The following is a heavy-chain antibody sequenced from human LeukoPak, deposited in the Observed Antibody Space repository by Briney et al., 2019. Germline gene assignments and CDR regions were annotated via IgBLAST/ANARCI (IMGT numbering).Heavy chain of an antibody. D-gene: IGHD3-22*01. CDR1: GYTFTSYG. CDR2: ISAYNGNT. Sequence: ASVKVSCKASGYTFTSYGISWVRQAPGQGLEWMGWISAYNGNTNYAQKLQGRVTMTTDTSTSTAYMELSSLRSEDTAVYYCARGLRGYYDSSGYYSTYWYFDLWGRGTLVTVSS. CDR3: ARGLRGYYDSSGYYSTYWYFDL. V-gene: IGHV1-18*01. J-gene: IGHJ2*01.